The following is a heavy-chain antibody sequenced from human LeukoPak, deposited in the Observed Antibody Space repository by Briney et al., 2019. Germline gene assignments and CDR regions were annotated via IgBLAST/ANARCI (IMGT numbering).Heavy chain of an antibody. D-gene: IGHD2-2*02. Sequence: ASVKVSCKASGYTFTGYYMHWVRQAPGQGLEWMGRINPNSGGTNYAQKFQGRITMTRDTSISTAYMELSRLRSDDTAVYYCARGRYCSSASCYIPHDAFDIWGQGTMVTVSS. V-gene: IGHV1-2*06. CDR3: ARGRYCSSASCYIPHDAFDI. CDR1: GYTFTGYY. J-gene: IGHJ3*02. CDR2: INPNSGGT.